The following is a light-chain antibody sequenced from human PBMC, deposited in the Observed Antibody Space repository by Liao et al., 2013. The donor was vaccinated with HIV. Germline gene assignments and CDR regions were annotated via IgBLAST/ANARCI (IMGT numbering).Light chain of an antibody. CDR1: KVGDKY. CDR2: QDS. V-gene: IGLV3-1*01. CDR3: QAWDSSSYV. J-gene: IGLJ1*01. Sequence: SYELTQPPSVSVSPGQTATITCSGDKVGDKYVSWYRQRPGQSPVLVIYQDSKRPSGIPERFSGSNSGNTATLTISGTQAMDEADYYCQAWDSSSYVFGTGTKVTVL.